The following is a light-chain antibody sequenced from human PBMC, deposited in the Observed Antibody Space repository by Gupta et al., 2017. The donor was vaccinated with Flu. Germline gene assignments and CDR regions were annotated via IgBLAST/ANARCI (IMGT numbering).Light chain of an antibody. J-gene: IGLJ3*02. CDR3: EAWEDSLNGWV. CDR1: SSNIESNT. Sequence: QSVLTQPPSASGTPVQRVTISCSGSSSNIESNTVNWYQQFPGTAPKLLIYSNNQRPSGVPDRFSGSKSGTTGSLTISGLQAEDEADYYCEAWEDSLNGWVFGGGTKLTVL. CDR2: SNN. V-gene: IGLV1-44*01.